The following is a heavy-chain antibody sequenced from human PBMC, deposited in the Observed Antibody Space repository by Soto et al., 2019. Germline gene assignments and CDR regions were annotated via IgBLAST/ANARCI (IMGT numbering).Heavy chain of an antibody. CDR3: ARVVPHKWFDS. J-gene: IGHJ5*01. D-gene: IGHD3-10*02. V-gene: IGHV3-74*01. Sequence: EVQLVESGGGLVQPGGSLRLSCEASRGAFGDYWMHWVRQAPGKGLVWVSRINRDANDIIYADSVKGRFTASRDNAKNMVFLQMNSLRVEDTAVYYCARVVPHKWFDSWGQGTLVTVSS. CDR1: RGAFGDYW. CDR2: INRDANDI.